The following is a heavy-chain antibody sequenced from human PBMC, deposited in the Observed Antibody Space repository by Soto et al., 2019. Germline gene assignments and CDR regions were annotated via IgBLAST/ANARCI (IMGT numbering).Heavy chain of an antibody. CDR2: IYYSGST. J-gene: IGHJ4*02. CDR3: ARDSAGIAAAGPDY. D-gene: IGHD6-13*01. Sequence: SETLSLTCTVSGGSISSYYWSWIRQPPGKGLEWIGYIYYSGSTNYNPSIKNRVTISVDTSKNHFSLKLSSVTAADTAVYYCARDSAGIAAAGPDYWGQGTLVTVS. V-gene: IGHV4-59*12. CDR1: GGSISSYY.